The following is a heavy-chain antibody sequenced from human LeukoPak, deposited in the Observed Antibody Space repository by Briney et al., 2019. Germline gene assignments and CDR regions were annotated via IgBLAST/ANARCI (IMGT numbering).Heavy chain of an antibody. V-gene: IGHV4-59*01. D-gene: IGHD3-10*01. CDR3: ARDLSGADAFDI. J-gene: IGHJ3*02. CDR1: GGSISSYY. CDR2: IYYNGST. Sequence: SETLSLTCTVSGGSISSYYWSWIRQPPGKGLEWIGYIYYNGSTNYNPSLKSRVTISVDTSKNQFSLKLSSVTAADTAVYYCARDLSGADAFDIWGQGTMVTVSS.